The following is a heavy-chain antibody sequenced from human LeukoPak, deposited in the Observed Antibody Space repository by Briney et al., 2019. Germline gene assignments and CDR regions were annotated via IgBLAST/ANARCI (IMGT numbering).Heavy chain of an antibody. CDR3: ARGPPLSKYYFDY. CDR1: GFTVSSNY. D-gene: IGHD2/OR15-2a*01. J-gene: IGHJ4*02. V-gene: IGHV3-53*01. Sequence: PGGSLRLSCAASGFTVSSNYMSWVRQAPGKGLEWVSVIYSGGDTYYADSVKGRFTISRDNSKNTLYLQMNSLRAEDTALYYCARGPPLSKYYFDYCGQGTLVTVSS. CDR2: IYSGGDT.